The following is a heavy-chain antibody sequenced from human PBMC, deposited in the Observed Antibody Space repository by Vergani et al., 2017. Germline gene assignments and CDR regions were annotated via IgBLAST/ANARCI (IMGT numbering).Heavy chain of an antibody. D-gene: IGHD3-3*01. CDR1: GFTFSDYY. Sequence: QVQLVESGGGLVKPGGSLRLSCAASGFTFSDYYMSWIRQAPGKGLEWVSYISSSGSTIYYADYVKGRFTISRDNAKNSLYLQMNSLRAEDTAVYYCVTYDFWSGYSENDFDYWGQGTLVTVSS. CDR2: ISSSGSTI. CDR3: VTYDFWSGYSENDFDY. J-gene: IGHJ4*02. V-gene: IGHV3-11*01.